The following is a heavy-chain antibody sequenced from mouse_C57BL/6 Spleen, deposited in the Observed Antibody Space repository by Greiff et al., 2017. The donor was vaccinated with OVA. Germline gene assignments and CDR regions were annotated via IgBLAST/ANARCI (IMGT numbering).Heavy chain of an antibody. D-gene: IGHD2-1*01. V-gene: IGHV1-4*01. CDR2: INPSSGYT. J-gene: IGHJ2*01. Sequence: VQLQQSGAELARPGASVKMSCKASGYTFTSYTMHWVKQRPGQGLEWIGYINPSSGYTKYNQKFKDKATLTADKASSTAYMQLSSLTSEDSAVYYCARGLIYYGNWGTLDYWGQGTTLTVSS. CDR3: ARGLIYYGNWGTLDY. CDR1: GYTFTSYT.